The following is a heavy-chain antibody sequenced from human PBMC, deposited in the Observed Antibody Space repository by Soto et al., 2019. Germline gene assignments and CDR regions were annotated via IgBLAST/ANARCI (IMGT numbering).Heavy chain of an antibody. CDR2: IYYSGST. Sequence: SQTLSLTCRVSGDSISSTFWWPWVSQPPGKGLEWIGSIYYSGSTYYNPSLKGRVTISVDTSKNQFSLKLSSVTAADTAVYYCASPNITLYTWFDPWGQGTLVTVSS. CDR3: ASPNITLYTWFDP. D-gene: IGHD1-20*01. CDR1: GDSISSTFW. V-gene: IGHV4-39*01. J-gene: IGHJ5*02.